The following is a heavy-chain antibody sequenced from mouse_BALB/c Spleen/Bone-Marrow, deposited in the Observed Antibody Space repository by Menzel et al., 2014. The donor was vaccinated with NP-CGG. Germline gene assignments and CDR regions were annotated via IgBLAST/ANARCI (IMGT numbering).Heavy chain of an antibody. CDR1: GFSLTSYG. CDR2: IWAGGST. Sequence: VQLQQSGPGLVAPSQSLSIPCTVSGFSLTSYGVHWVRQPPGKGLEWLGVIWAGGSTNYNSALMSRLSISKDNSKGQVFLKMNSLQTDDTAMYYCARDLGRYFDVWGAGATVTVSS. CDR3: ARDLGRYFDV. V-gene: IGHV2-9*02. D-gene: IGHD3-3*01. J-gene: IGHJ1*01.